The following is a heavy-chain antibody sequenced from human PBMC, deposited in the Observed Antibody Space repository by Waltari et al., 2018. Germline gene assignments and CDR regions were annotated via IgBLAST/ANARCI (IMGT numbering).Heavy chain of an antibody. J-gene: IGHJ3*02. CDR1: GFTFSSYR. D-gene: IGHD2-15*01. CDR2: ISSSSSYI. CDR3: ARARTPRDAFDI. V-gene: IGHV3-21*01. Sequence: EVQLVESGGGLVKPGGSLRLSCAASGFTFSSYRMNWVRQAPGKGLEWVSSISSSSSYIYYADSVKGRFTISRDNAKNSLYLQMNSLRAEDTAVYYCARARTPRDAFDIWGQGTMVTVSS.